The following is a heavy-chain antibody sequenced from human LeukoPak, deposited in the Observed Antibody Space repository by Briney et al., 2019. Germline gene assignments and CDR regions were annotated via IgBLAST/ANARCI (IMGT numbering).Heavy chain of an antibody. J-gene: IGHJ4*02. D-gene: IGHD6-13*01. Sequence: GGSLRLSCAASGFTFSSYAMSWVRQAPGKGLEWVSAISGSGGSTYYADSVKGRFTISRDNSKNTLYLQMNSLRAENTAVYYCAKDVSRIAAAGKDYWGQGTLVTVSS. CDR2: ISGSGGST. CDR1: GFTFSSYA. CDR3: AKDVSRIAAAGKDY. V-gene: IGHV3-23*01.